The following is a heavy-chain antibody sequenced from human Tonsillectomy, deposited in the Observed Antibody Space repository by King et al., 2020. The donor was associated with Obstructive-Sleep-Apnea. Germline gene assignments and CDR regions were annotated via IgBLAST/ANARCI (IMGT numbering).Heavy chain of an antibody. D-gene: IGHD3-10*01. CDR3: ARDVKEYGSGSYYKVAFDSY. Sequence: QLQESGPGLVKPSETLSLTCTVSGGSISSSSYYWGWIRQPPGKGLEWIGSIYYSGSTYHNPSLKSRVTISVDTSKNQFSLKLSSVTAADTAVYYCARDVKEYGSGSYYKVAFDSYWGQGTLVTVSS. J-gene: IGHJ4*02. V-gene: IGHV4-39*07. CDR2: IYYSGST. CDR1: GGSISSSSYY.